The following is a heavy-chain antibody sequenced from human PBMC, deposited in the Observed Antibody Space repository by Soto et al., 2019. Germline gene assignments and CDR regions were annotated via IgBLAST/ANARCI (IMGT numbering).Heavy chain of an antibody. CDR1: GYTFTRYY. J-gene: IGHJ4*02. CDR3: AGGFYDLLTGYPTGPNFDY. Sequence: RASVKVSCKASGYTFTRYYMNWVRQAPGQGLEWMGMINPNGGSASYSQKFQGRVTMTRDTSTSTFYMELSSLRSDDTAVYYCAGGFYDLLTGYPTGPNFDYWGQGTLVTVSS. D-gene: IGHD3-9*01. CDR2: INPNGGSA. V-gene: IGHV1-46*01.